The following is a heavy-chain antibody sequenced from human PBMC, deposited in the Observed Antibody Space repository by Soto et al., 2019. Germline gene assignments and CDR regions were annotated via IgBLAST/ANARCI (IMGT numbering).Heavy chain of an antibody. CDR2: IRSKAGNYAT. J-gene: IGHJ3*02. CDR1: GFTFSASA. D-gene: IGHD5-18*01. CDR3: AKPHGYSYGHDAFDI. Sequence: PGESLKISCKGSGFTFSASAMHWVRQPSGKGLEWVGRIRSKAGNYATAYGASVKGRFTISRDDSKNTTYLQISSLITEDTAVYYCAKPHGYSYGHDAFDIWGQGTMVTVSS. V-gene: IGHV3-73*01.